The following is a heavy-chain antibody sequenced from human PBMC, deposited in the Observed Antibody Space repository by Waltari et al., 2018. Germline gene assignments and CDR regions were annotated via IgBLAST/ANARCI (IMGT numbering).Heavy chain of an antibody. V-gene: IGHV4-39*07. CDR3: AREGRWLQYYFDY. Sequence: QLQLQESGPGLVKPSETLSLTCTVSGGSISSSSYYWCCLRQPPGKGLEWIGSIYYSGSTYYNPSLKSRVTISVDTSKNQFSLKLSSVTAADTAVYYCAREGRWLQYYFDYWGQGTLVTVSS. CDR1: GGSISSSSYY. J-gene: IGHJ4*02. D-gene: IGHD5-12*01. CDR2: IYYSGST.